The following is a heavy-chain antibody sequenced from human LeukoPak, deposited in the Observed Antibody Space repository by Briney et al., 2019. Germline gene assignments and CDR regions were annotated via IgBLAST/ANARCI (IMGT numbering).Heavy chain of an antibody. D-gene: IGHD4-17*01. CDR3: AKGGASVTRYVDY. CDR1: GFTFSSYG. J-gene: IGHJ4*02. CDR2: IRYDGSNK. Sequence: PGGSLRLSCAASGFTFSSYGMHWVRQAPGRGLEWVAFIRYDGSNKYYADSVKGRFTISRDNSKDTLYLQMNSLRAEDTAVYYCAKGGASVTRYVDYWGQGTLVTVSS. V-gene: IGHV3-30*02.